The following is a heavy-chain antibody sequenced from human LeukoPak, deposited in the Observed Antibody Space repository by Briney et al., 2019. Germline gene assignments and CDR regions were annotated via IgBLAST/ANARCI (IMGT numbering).Heavy chain of an antibody. CDR3: ARDRTVRYFDY. CDR1: GFSFKNHG. CDR2: IWYDGSNT. J-gene: IGHJ4*02. Sequence: GGSLRLSCAASGFSFKNHGMHWVRQAPGKGLEWVAIIWYDGSNTYFADSVKGRFTVSRDNSKNTQYLQMNSLRAEDTAVYYCARDRTVRYFDYWGQGTLVTVSS. V-gene: IGHV3-33*01.